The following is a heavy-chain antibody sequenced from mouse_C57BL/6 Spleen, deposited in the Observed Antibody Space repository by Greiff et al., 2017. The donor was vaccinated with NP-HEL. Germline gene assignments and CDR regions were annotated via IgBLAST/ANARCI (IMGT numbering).Heavy chain of an antibody. Sequence: VQLKESGPGLVQPSQSLSITCTVSGFSLTSYGVHWVRQSPGKGLEWLGVIWRGGSTDYNAAFMSRLSITKDNSKSQVFFKMNSLQADDTAIYYCAKGIYYDYGHHYAMDYWGQGTSVTVSS. CDR3: AKGIYYDYGHHYAMDY. D-gene: IGHD2-4*01. J-gene: IGHJ4*01. CDR1: GFSLTSYG. CDR2: IWRGGST. V-gene: IGHV2-5*01.